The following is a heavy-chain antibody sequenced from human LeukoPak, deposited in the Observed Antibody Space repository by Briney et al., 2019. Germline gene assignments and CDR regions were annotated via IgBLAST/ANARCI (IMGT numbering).Heavy chain of an antibody. D-gene: IGHD6-6*01. Sequence: SETLSLTCTVSGGSISSYYWSWIRQPPGKGLEWIGYIYYSGSTNYIPSLKSRVTISVDTSKNQFSLKLSSVTAADTAVYYCARDAYSSSSRSGYYYYMDVWGKGTTVTVSS. CDR3: ARDAYSSSSRSGYYYYMDV. J-gene: IGHJ6*03. CDR1: GGSISSYY. V-gene: IGHV4-59*01. CDR2: IYYSGST.